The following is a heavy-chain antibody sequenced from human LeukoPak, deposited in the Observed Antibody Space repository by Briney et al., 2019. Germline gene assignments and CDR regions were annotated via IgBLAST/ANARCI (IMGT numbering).Heavy chain of an antibody. J-gene: IGHJ4*02. D-gene: IGHD4-11*01. CDR3: ARGSRNYNNYEGADY. V-gene: IGHV4-34*01. CDR1: GGAFSGYY. Sequence: SETLSLTCAVYGGAFSGYYWSWIRQPPGKGLEWIGEINHSGDTKYNPSLESRVSMSVDVSKDQFSLKLTSLTAADTAVYYCARGSRNYNNYEGADYWGQGTLVTVPS. CDR2: INHSGDT.